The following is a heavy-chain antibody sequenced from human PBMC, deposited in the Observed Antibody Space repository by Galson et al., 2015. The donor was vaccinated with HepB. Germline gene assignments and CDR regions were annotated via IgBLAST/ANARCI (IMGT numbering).Heavy chain of an antibody. CDR2: IRSRADGGVT. Sequence: SLRLSCAVSGITFSSAWMSWVRQAPGKGLEWVGRIRSRADGGVTDYAAPVEGRFTLSRDDLKNMLYLQMNSLKSEDTATYYCTTASLITFWGQGTLVTVSS. V-gene: IGHV3-15*01. D-gene: IGHD5-24*01. CDR3: TTASLITF. J-gene: IGHJ1*01. CDR1: GITFSSAW.